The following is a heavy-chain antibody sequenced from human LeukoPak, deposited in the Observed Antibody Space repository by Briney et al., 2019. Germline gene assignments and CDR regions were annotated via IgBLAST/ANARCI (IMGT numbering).Heavy chain of an antibody. CDR2: ISYHARDQ. Sequence: GGSLRLSCTASGFTFSDHAMHWVRQAPGKGLEWVTVISYHARDQFYADSVKGRFTVSRDDSRNILYLQMNSLRAEDSAVYYCAAQPCINGICYLDYWGQGALVTVSS. V-gene: IGHV3-30*04. CDR1: GFTFSDHA. CDR3: AAQPCINGICYLDY. J-gene: IGHJ4*02. D-gene: IGHD2-8*01.